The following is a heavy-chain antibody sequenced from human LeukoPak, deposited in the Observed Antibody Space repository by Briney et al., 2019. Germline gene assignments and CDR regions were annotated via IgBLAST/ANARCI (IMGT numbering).Heavy chain of an antibody. V-gene: IGHV3-43D*03. J-gene: IGHJ4*02. Sequence: GGSLRLSCAASGFTFDDYAMHWVRQAPGKGPEWVSLISWDGGSSYYADSVKGRFTISRDNSKNSLYLQMNSLRAEDTALYYCAKDSVAVTGTGNIDYWGQGTLVTVSS. CDR1: GFTFDDYA. CDR2: ISWDGGSS. D-gene: IGHD6-19*01. CDR3: AKDSVAVTGTGNIDY.